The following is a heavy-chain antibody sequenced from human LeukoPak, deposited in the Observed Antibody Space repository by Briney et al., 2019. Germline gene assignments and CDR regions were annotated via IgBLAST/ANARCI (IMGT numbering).Heavy chain of an antibody. Sequence: PSQTLSLTCTVSGGSISSGDYYWGWIRQPPGKGLEWIGYIYYSGSTYYNPSLKSRVTISVDTSKNQFSLKLSSVTAADTAVYYCAVRIIPGGYYFDYWGQGTLVTVSS. CDR1: GGSISSGDYY. J-gene: IGHJ4*02. CDR3: AVRIIPGGYYFDY. D-gene: IGHD3-16*01. V-gene: IGHV4-30-4*01. CDR2: IYYSGST.